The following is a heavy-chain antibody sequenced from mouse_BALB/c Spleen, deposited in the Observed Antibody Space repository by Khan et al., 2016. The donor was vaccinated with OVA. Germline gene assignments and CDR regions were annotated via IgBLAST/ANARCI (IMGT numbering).Heavy chain of an antibody. CDR1: GFTFSTYG. V-gene: IGHV5-6*01. Sequence: EVQRVESGGDLVNPGGSLKLTCAASGFTFSTYGMSWVRQTPDKRLEWVATISTGGSYTYYPDSVKGRFTISRDNAKNTLYLQMSSLKSEDTAMFYWTRLAYYYDSEGFAYWGQGTLVTVSA. D-gene: IGHD1-1*01. CDR2: ISTGGSYT. CDR3: TRLAYYYDSEGFAY. J-gene: IGHJ3*01.